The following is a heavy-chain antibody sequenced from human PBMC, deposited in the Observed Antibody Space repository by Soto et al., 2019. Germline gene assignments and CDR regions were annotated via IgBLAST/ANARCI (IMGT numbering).Heavy chain of an antibody. Sequence: GGSLRLSCAGSGFAFSNYSMNWVRQAPGKGLEWVSYISSSSTNTYYAASVRGRFTISRDNAKNSLYLRMNSLKDEDTAVYYCARGTKGGSPPLWGQGTLVTVSS. D-gene: IGHD1-7*01. J-gene: IGHJ4*02. CDR2: ISSSSTNT. CDR3: ARGTKGGSPPL. CDR1: GFAFSNYS. V-gene: IGHV3-48*02.